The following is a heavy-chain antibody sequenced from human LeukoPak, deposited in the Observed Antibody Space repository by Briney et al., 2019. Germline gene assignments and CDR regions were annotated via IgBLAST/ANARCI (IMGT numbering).Heavy chain of an antibody. V-gene: IGHV3-7*01. J-gene: IGHJ4*02. Sequence: PGGSLRLSCAASGFSFRNIAMTWVRQAPGKGLEWVATITHVGGEKFYVDSVEGRFTISRDNTKNSLYLQMNSLRAEDTALYYCATDVGYSWGQGTLVTVSS. CDR1: GFSFRNIA. CDR2: ITHVGGEK. D-gene: IGHD2-8*01. CDR3: ATDVGYS.